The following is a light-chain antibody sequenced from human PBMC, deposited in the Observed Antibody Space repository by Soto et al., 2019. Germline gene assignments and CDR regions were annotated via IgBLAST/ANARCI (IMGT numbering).Light chain of an antibody. V-gene: IGKV3-15*01. CDR3: QQYNVWPLT. CDR2: AAS. J-gene: IGKJ4*01. Sequence: IVMTQSPATLSVAPGERATRSCRASQSVSSNLAWYQQKPGQTPTLLIYAASTRATGIPARFSGSGSGTEFTLTISSLQSEDFAVYYCQQYNVWPLTFGGGTKVEFK. CDR1: QSVSSN.